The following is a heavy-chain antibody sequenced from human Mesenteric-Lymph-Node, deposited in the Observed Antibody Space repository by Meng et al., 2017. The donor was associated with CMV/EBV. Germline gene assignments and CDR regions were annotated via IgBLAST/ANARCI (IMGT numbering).Heavy chain of an antibody. Sequence: GESLKISCAASGFTFSSYGMHWVRQAPGKGLEWVAVIWYDGSNKYYADSVKGRFTISRDNSKNTLYLQMNSLRAEDTAVYYCARPRRYSGYDYGYWGQGTLVTVSS. CDR2: IWYDGSNK. CDR3: ARPRRYSGYDYGY. V-gene: IGHV3-33*08. CDR1: GFTFSSYG. J-gene: IGHJ4*02. D-gene: IGHD5-12*01.